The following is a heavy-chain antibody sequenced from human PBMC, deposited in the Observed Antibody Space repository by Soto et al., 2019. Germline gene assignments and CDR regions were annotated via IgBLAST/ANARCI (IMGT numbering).Heavy chain of an antibody. CDR2: ISAYNGYT. D-gene: IGHD6-19*01. V-gene: IGHV1-18*01. CDR3: ARESRQWLACDF. Sequence: QIQLVQSGTEVKYPGASVKVSCKASNYTFTSYGFNWVRQAPGQGIEWIGWISAYNGYTNYEKKFQGRVTMTTDASTRTAYMELRSLGFDDTAVYYCARESRQWLACDFWGQGTLDSVSS. J-gene: IGHJ4*02. CDR1: NYTFTSYG.